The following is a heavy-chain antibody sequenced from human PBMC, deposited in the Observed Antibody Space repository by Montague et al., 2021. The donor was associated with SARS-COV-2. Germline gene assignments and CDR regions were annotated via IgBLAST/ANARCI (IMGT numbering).Heavy chain of an antibody. CDR2: IYHSGNT. J-gene: IGHJ6*02. CDR3: ARDQTVSKWIWYGMDV. Sequence: SETLSLTCAVYGGSFSPYYWAWIRQSAGKGLEWIGNIYHSGNTNYNPSLKSRVSISVDTSSSQSSLYLTSVTAADAAVYYCARDQTVSKWIWYGMDVWGPGTTVTVSS. V-gene: IGHV4-34*01. D-gene: IGHD5-12*01. CDR1: GGSFSPYY.